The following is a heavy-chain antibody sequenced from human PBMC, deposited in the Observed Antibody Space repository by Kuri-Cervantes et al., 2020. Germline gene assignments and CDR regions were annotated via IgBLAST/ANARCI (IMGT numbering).Heavy chain of an antibody. CDR1: GFTVSSNY. CDR3: ARVGPLYCSGGSCYWGYFDY. J-gene: IGHJ4*02. CDR2: IYSCGST. D-gene: IGHD2-15*01. V-gene: IGHV3-66*03. Sequence: GESLKISCAASGFTVSSNYMSWVRQAPGKGLEWVSVIYSCGSTYYADSVKGRFTISRDNSKNTLYLQMNSLRAEDTAVYYCARVGPLYCSGGSCYWGYFDYWGQGTLVTVSS.